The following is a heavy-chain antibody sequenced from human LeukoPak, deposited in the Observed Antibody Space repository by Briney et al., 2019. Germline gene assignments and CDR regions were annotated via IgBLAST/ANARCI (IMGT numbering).Heavy chain of an antibody. CDR3: AKGYSGSYWAVDS. Sequence: GGSLRLSCAVSGFTFDQYGMQWVRQAPGKGLEWVAFIRYDESRKYYADSVKGRFTISRDNSKNTVDLQMNSLRAEDSALYYCAKGYSGSYWAVDSWGQGTLVTVSS. V-gene: IGHV3-30*02. D-gene: IGHD1-26*01. CDR1: GFTFDQYG. J-gene: IGHJ4*02. CDR2: IRYDESRK.